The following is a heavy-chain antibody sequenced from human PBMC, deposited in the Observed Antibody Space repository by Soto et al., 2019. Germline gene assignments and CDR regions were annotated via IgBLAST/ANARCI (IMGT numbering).Heavy chain of an antibody. J-gene: IGHJ6*02. CDR3: AKGGGYDLITSDYYYYGMDV. Sequence: GGSLRLSCAASGFTFSSYAMSWVRQAPGKGLEWVSAISGSGGSTYYADSVKGRFTISRDNSKNTLYLQMNSLRAEDTAVYYCAKGGGYDLITSDYYYYGMDVWGQGTTVTVSS. CDR2: ISGSGGST. V-gene: IGHV3-23*01. D-gene: IGHD5-12*01. CDR1: GFTFSSYA.